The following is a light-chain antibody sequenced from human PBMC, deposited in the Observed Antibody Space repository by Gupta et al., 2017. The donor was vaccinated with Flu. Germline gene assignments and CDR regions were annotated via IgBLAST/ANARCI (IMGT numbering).Light chain of an antibody. V-gene: IGLV6-57*03. J-gene: IGLJ3*02. Sequence: NFMLTQPHSVSESPAKTVTLSFTRSSGGIASNYVQWYQQRPGSVPTAVIYDHNQRPSGVTDRVSGSIYIYPTSVPINISGLKAEDDYYYSCPNSNNHDPVFGGGTKMTVL. CDR3: PNSNNHDPV. CDR1: SGGIASNY. CDR2: DHN.